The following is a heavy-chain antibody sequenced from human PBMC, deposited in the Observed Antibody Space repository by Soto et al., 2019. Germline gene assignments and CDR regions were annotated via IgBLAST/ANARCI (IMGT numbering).Heavy chain of an antibody. V-gene: IGHV3-23*01. CDR3: ANAATTGVCTLPMDSALPVSVLPDS. CDR1: GFTFRHYA. CDR2: LLRSGSSA. D-gene: IGHD2-8*01. Sequence: GRYLGLSCAAYGFTFRHYAMTWARQAPGKGLEWVSSLLRSGSSAYYADSVRGRFTISSDTSANSLYLQMDNLRAEDTAIYFFANAATTGVCTLPMDSALPVSVLPDS. J-gene: IGHJ5*01.